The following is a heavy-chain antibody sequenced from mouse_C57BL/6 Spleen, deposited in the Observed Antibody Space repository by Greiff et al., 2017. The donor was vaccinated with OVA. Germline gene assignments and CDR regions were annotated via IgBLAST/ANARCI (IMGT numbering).Heavy chain of an antibody. J-gene: IGHJ1*03. V-gene: IGHV5-17*01. CDR1: GFTFSDYG. Sequence: EVKLVESGGGLVKPGGSLKLSCAASGFTFSDYGMHWVRQAPEKGLEWVAYISSGSSTIYYADTVKGRFTISRDNASNTPFLQMTSLRSEDTAMVYCARPGYSNGYWYFEVWGTGTTVTVSS. D-gene: IGHD2-5*01. CDR3: ARPGYSNGYWYFEV. CDR2: ISSGSSTI.